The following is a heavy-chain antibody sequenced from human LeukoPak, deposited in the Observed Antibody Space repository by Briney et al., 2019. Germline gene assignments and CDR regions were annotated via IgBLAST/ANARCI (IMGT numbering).Heavy chain of an antibody. V-gene: IGHV3-21*01. CDR1: GFTFSTYG. J-gene: IGHJ4*02. Sequence: GGSLRLSCAASGFTFSTYGMNWVRQAPGKGLEWVSSISSSSIYISYADSLKGRFTISRDNAKNSLYLQMNSLRVEDTAVYYCARDHKPTATTTSLFDYWGRGTLVTVSS. D-gene: IGHD1-1*01. CDR3: ARDHKPTATTTSLFDY. CDR2: ISSSSIYI.